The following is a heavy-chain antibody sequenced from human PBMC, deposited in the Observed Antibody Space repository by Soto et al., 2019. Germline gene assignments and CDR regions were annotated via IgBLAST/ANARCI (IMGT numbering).Heavy chain of an antibody. D-gene: IGHD6-19*01. CDR2: ISGSGVST. CDR3: AKVKSTGWYYFDY. CDR1: GFTFSIYA. Sequence: EVQLLESGGGLVQPGGSLRLSCAASGFTFSIYAMSWVRQAPGKGLEWVSAISGSGVSTYYADSVKGRFTISTDNSKNTLYLQMNSLRAEDTAVCYCAKVKSTGWYYFDYWGQGTLVTVSS. V-gene: IGHV3-23*01. J-gene: IGHJ4*02.